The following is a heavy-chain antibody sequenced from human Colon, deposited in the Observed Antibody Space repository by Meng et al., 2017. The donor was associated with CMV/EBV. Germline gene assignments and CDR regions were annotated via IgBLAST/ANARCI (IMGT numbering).Heavy chain of an antibody. CDR1: NGSFSGYF. V-gene: IGHV4-34*12. CDR3: ARATKPNCWEVLEY. D-gene: IGHD2-2*01. Sequence: QVHLQQWGAGLLKPSESLSFTCGVYNGSFSGYFWTWIRQPPGKGLEWIGEIFRDGSTKYNPSLQSRVTMSVDTSKNHFSLNLRSVTAADTAVYFCARATKPNCWEVLEYWGQGTLVTVFS. J-gene: IGHJ4*02. CDR2: IFRDGST.